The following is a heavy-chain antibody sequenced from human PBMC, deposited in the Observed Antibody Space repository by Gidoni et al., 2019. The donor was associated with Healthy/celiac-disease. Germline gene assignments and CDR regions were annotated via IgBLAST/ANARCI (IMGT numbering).Heavy chain of an antibody. J-gene: IGHJ3*02. Sequence: EVQLVESGGGLVQPGGSLRLSCAASGFPFSSYEMNWVRQAPGKGLEWVSYISSSGSTIYYADSVKGRFTISRDNAKNSLYLQMNSLRAEDTAVYYCARALWERDGYNSDAFDIWGQGTMVTVSS. D-gene: IGHD5-12*01. CDR2: ISSSGSTI. V-gene: IGHV3-48*03. CDR1: GFPFSSYE. CDR3: ARALWERDGYNSDAFDI.